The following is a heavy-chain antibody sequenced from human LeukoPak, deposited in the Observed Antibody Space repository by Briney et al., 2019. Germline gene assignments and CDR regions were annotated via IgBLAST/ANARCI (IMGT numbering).Heavy chain of an antibody. CDR2: ISSSGSTI. Sequence: GGSLRLSCAASGFIFSDYYMSWIRQAPGKGLEWVSYISSSGSTIYYADSVKGRFTISRDNAKNSLYLQMNSLRAEDTAVYYCARDLTYYDSSPVSYWGQGTLVTVSS. CDR1: GFIFSDYY. CDR3: ARDLTYYDSSPVSY. J-gene: IGHJ4*02. D-gene: IGHD3-22*01. V-gene: IGHV3-11*01.